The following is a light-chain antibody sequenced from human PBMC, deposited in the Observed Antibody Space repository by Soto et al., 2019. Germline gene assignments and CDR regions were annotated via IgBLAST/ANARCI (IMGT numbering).Light chain of an antibody. Sequence: QSVLTQPPSASGTPGQRVTISCSGSSANIGSNYVYWYQQLPGTAPKLLIYSNNQRPSGVPDRVSGSKSGTSASLAISGLRSEDEADYYCAAWDDSLSHVVFGGGTQLTV. V-gene: IGLV1-47*02. CDR1: SANIGSNY. J-gene: IGLJ2*01. CDR2: SNN. CDR3: AAWDDSLSHVV.